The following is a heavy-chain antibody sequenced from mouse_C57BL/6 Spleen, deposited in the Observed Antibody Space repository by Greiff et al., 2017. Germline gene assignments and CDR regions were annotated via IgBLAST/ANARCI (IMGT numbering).Heavy chain of an antibody. Sequence: EVKVVESGGGLVKPGGSLKLSCAASGFTFSSYALSWVRQTPEKRLEWVATISDGGSYTYYPDNVKGRFTISRDNAKNNLYLQMSHLKSEDTAMYYCARDELGSWFAYWGQGTLVTVSA. J-gene: IGHJ3*01. CDR2: ISDGGSYT. CDR1: GFTFSSYA. V-gene: IGHV5-4*01. D-gene: IGHD4-1*01. CDR3: ARDELGSWFAY.